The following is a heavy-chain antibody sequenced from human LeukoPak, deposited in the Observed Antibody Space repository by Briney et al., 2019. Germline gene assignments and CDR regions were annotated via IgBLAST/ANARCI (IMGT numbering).Heavy chain of an antibody. CDR3: AKDARAGSSGWPTDY. D-gene: IGHD6-19*01. CDR1: GFTFSSHA. CDR2: ISGSGGST. J-gene: IGHJ4*02. Sequence: AGGSLRLSCAASGFTFSSHAMSWVRQAPGKGLEWVSAISGSGGSTYYADSVKGRFTISRDNSKNTLYLQMSSLRAEDTAVYYCAKDARAGSSGWPTDYWGQGTLVTVSS. V-gene: IGHV3-23*01.